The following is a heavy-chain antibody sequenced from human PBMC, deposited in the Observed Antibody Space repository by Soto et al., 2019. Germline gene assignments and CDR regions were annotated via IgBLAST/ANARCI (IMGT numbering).Heavy chain of an antibody. CDR1: GFTFNNYW. Sequence: EVQLLESGGGLVQPGGSLRLSCAASGFTFNNYWMHWVRQAPGEGLVWVSRIDSYGSTTNYADSVKGRFTVSRDNARNTLYLQMNSLRAEETAIYYCARGGLHAYYKDNWGQGILVTVSS. CDR2: IDSYGSTT. D-gene: IGHD3-10*01. V-gene: IGHV3-74*02. CDR3: ARGGLHAYYKDN. J-gene: IGHJ4*02.